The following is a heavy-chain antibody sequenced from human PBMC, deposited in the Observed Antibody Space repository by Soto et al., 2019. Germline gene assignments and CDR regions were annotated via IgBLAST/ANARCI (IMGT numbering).Heavy chain of an antibody. CDR3: ARDSPGIAAAGSFNWFDP. D-gene: IGHD6-13*01. J-gene: IGHJ5*02. CDR2: IYHSGST. CDR1: GGSISSSNW. Sequence: SETLSLTCAVSGGSISSSNWWSWVRQPPGKGLEWIGEIYHSGSTNYNPSLKSRVTISVDKSKNQFSLKLSSVTAADTAVYYCARDSPGIAAAGSFNWFDPWGQGTLVTVSS. V-gene: IGHV4-4*02.